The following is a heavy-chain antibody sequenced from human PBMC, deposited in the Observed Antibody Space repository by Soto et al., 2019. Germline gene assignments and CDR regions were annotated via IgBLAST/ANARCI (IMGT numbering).Heavy chain of an antibody. CDR3: ARDLDGLHDDTSGPFPRPG. V-gene: IGHV4-30-4*01. CDR2: IHSSGSM. CDR1: GGSISSDDYY. D-gene: IGHD3-22*01. J-gene: IGHJ1*01. Sequence: QVQLQESGPGQVQPSKTLSLTCTVSGGSISSDDYYWSWIRQAPGRGLEWIGYIHSSGSMYYNPSLKSRATMSIDTAGNQFSLKVSSVTVADTAVYYCARDLDGLHDDTSGPFPRPGWGQGTLVTVSS.